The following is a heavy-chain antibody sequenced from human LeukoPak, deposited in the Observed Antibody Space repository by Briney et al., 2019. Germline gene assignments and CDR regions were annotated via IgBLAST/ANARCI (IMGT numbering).Heavy chain of an antibody. J-gene: IGHJ6*03. CDR3: AKDWKRIVVVGPITRHGNYMDV. V-gene: IGHV3-30*02. CDR2: IRYDGSNK. Sequence: GGSLRLSCAASGFTFSNYGMHWVRQAPGKGLEWVAFIRYDGSNKYFADSLKGRFTISRDNSKNTLYLQMNSLRPEDTAVYFCAKDWKRIVVVGPITRHGNYMDVWGKGTTVTISS. D-gene: IGHD2-15*01. CDR1: GFTFSNYG.